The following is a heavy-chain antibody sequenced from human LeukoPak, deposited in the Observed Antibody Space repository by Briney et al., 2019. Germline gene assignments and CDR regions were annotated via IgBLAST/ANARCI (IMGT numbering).Heavy chain of an antibody. Sequence: SETPSLTCTVSGGSISSYYWSWIRQPPGKGLEWIGYIYYSGSTNYNPSLKSRVTISVDTSKNQFSLKLSSVTAADTAVYYCARLGDYYDSSGPTPFDYWGRGTLVTVSS. CDR3: ARLGDYYDSSGPTPFDY. V-gene: IGHV4-59*08. D-gene: IGHD3-22*01. CDR1: GGSISSYY. J-gene: IGHJ4*02. CDR2: IYYSGST.